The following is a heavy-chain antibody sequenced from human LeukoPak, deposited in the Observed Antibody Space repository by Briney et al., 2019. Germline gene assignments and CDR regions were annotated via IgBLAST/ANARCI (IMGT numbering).Heavy chain of an antibody. CDR1: GGSISSYY. CDR2: IYYSGST. Sequence: PSETLSLTCTVSGGSISSYYWSWIRQPPGKGLEWIGYIYYSGSTNYNPSLKSRVTISVDTSKNQFSLKLSSVTAADTAVYYCARGGGSSGYYYPVFDYWGQGTLVTVSS. J-gene: IGHJ4*02. V-gene: IGHV4-59*01. CDR3: ARGGGSSGYYYPVFDY. D-gene: IGHD3-22*01.